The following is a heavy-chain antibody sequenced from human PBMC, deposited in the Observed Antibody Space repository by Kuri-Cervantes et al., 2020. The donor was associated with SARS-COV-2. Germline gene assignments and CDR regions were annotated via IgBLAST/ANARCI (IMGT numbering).Heavy chain of an antibody. CDR1: GFTFSNAW. CDR2: INHSGST. J-gene: IGHJ1*01. V-gene: IGHV4-34*01. Sequence: GSLRLSCAASGFTFSNAWMSWIRQPPGKGLEWIGEINHSGSTNYNPSLKSRVTISVDTSKNQFSLKLSSVTAADTAVYYCASPPMEQLVEGGLEYFQHWGQGTLVTVSS. D-gene: IGHD6-13*01. CDR3: ASPPMEQLVEGGLEYFQH.